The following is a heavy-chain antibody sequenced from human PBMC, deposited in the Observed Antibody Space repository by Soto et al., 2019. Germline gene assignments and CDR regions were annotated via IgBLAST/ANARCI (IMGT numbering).Heavy chain of an antibody. Sequence: SETLSLTCTVSGGSISSGDYYWSWIRQPPGKGLEWIGYIYYSGSTYYNPSLKSRVTISVDTSKNQFSLKLSSVTAADTVVYYCASFYSSSWSFDYWGQGTLVTVSS. J-gene: IGHJ4*02. CDR2: IYYSGST. CDR3: ASFYSSSWSFDY. D-gene: IGHD6-13*01. CDR1: GGSISSGDYY. V-gene: IGHV4-30-4*01.